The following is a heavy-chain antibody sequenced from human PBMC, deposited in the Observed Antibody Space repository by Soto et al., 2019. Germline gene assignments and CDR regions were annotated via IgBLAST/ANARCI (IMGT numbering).Heavy chain of an antibody. J-gene: IGHJ4*02. D-gene: IGHD6-19*01. Sequence: QVQLVESGGGVVQPGRSLRLSCAASGFTFSRYAMHWVRQAPGKGLEWVAVISYDGSNKYYADSVKGRFTISRDNSKNTLYLQMNSLRAEDTAVYYCARGSSGWYWDYWGQGTLVTVSS. CDR2: ISYDGSNK. CDR3: ARGSSGWYWDY. V-gene: IGHV3-30-3*01. CDR1: GFTFSRYA.